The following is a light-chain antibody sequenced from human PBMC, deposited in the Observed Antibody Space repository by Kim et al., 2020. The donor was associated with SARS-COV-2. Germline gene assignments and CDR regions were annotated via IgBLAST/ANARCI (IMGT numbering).Light chain of an antibody. Sequence: SQGERATLSFRASQSVRSNYLTWYQQKPGQAPRLLIYGASSRATGIPDRFSGTGSGTDFTLIISRLEPEDFAVYYCQQYGSSPLTFGGGTKVDIK. CDR3: QQYGSSPLT. J-gene: IGKJ4*01. V-gene: IGKV3-20*01. CDR1: QSVRSNY. CDR2: GAS.